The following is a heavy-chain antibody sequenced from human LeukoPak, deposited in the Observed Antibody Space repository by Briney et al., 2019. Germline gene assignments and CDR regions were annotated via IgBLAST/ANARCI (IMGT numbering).Heavy chain of an antibody. CDR3: TTAPYVEVFSGTYDY. Sequence: PGGSLRLSCAPSGFSFSNAWMSWVRHAPEKGLEWVGRIKSKTDGGTTDYSAPVKGRFTISRDNSKNTLYLQMNSLKTEDTAVYYCTTAPYVEVFSGTYDYWGQGTLVTVSS. J-gene: IGHJ4*02. D-gene: IGHD6-13*01. CDR1: GFSFSNAW. V-gene: IGHV3-15*01. CDR2: IKSKTDGGTT.